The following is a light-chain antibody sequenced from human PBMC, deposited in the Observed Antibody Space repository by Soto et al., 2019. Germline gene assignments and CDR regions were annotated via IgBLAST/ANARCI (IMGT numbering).Light chain of an antibody. CDR3: QQYDDMWT. CDR2: GAS. V-gene: IGKV3-20*01. CDR1: QSVRSSY. J-gene: IGKJ5*01. Sequence: IVLTQSPCTLSLSQGARATLNCRASQSVRSSYLAWYQQQPGQAPRLLIHGASRRATGIPDRFSGSGSGTDFTLTINRLEPEDIAVYFCQQYDDMWTFGQGTRLEIK.